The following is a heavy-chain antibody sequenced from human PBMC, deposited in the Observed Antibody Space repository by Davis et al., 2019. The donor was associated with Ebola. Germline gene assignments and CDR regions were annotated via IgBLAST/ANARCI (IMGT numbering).Heavy chain of an antibody. V-gene: IGHV5-51*01. J-gene: IGHJ4*02. CDR1: GYSFTTYW. CDR3: AKLGRSSDYYGRHFDW. CDR2: VYPRDSDT. D-gene: IGHD3-22*01. Sequence: GESLKISCKVSGYSFTTYWIGWVRQMPGKGLEWMGTVYPRDSDTRYSPSFQGPVTISAEKSSNTAYLQWSSLKASDTAIYYCAKLGRSSDYYGRHFDWWGQGTRVTVSS.